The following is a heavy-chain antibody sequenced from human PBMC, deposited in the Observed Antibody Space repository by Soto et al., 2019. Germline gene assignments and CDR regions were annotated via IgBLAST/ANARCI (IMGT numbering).Heavy chain of an antibody. D-gene: IGHD2-2*01. CDR2: MYHSGST. CDR1: GGSISSGGYS. Sequence: PSETLSLTCAVSGGSISSGGYSWSWIRQPTGKGLEWIGYMYHSGSTYYNPSLKSRVTISIDRSKNQFSLKLSSVTAADTAVYYWARVPAYWGQGILVTVSS. V-gene: IGHV4-30-2*01. CDR3: ARVPAY. J-gene: IGHJ4*02.